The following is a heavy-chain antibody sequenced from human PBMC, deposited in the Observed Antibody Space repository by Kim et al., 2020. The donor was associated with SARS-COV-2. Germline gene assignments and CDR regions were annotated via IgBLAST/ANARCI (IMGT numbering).Heavy chain of an antibody. Sequence: GGSLRLSCAASGFTFSDAWMSWVRQAPGKGLEWVGRIKSKTHGETTDFVVPVKGRFTISRDDSKTTLYLQMNSLKTEDTAVYYCATSNGDGYSNGYFNYWGQGTLVTVSS. CDR3: ATSNGDGYSNGYFNY. J-gene: IGHJ4*02. D-gene: IGHD4-4*01. V-gene: IGHV3-15*01. CDR2: IKSKTHGETT. CDR1: GFTFSDAW.